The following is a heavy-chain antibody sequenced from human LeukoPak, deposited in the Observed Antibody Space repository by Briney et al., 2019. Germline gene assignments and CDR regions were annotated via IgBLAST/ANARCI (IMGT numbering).Heavy chain of an antibody. D-gene: IGHD2-2*02. V-gene: IGHV4-30-2*01. CDR1: GGSISSGGYY. Sequence: PSQTLSLTCTVSGGSISSGGYYWSWIRQPPGKGLECIGYIYHSGSTYYNPSLKSRVTISVDRSKNQFSLKLSSVTAADTAVYYCAEGVVVPAAINGDYYYYMDVWGKGTTVTVSS. CDR2: IYHSGST. J-gene: IGHJ6*03. CDR3: AEGVVVPAAINGDYYYYMDV.